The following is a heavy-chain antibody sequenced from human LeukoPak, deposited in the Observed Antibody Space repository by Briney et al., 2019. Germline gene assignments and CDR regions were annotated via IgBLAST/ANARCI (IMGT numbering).Heavy chain of an antibody. CDR2: IIPTFGTA. J-gene: IGHJ6*03. Sequence: SVKVSCKASGGTFSSYAIGWVRQAPGQGLEWMGGIIPTFGTANYAQKFQGRVTITADKSTSTAYMELSSLRSEDTAVYYCARDDPIAAAGAYYYYYMDVWGKGTTVTVSS. V-gene: IGHV1-69*06. CDR1: GGTFSSYA. D-gene: IGHD6-13*01. CDR3: ARDDPIAAAGAYYYYYMDV.